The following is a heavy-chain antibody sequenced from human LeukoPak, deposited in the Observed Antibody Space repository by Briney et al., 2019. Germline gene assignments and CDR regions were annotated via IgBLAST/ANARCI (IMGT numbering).Heavy chain of an antibody. CDR3: ARGQYGFYYYGMDV. Sequence: ASVKVSCKASGYTFISYDINWVRQATGQGLEWMGWMNPNSGNTGYAQKFQGRVTMTRNTSISTAYMELSSLRSEDTAVYYCARGQYGFYYYGMDVWGQGTTVTVSS. CDR2: MNPNSGNT. D-gene: IGHD2-2*01. J-gene: IGHJ6*02. V-gene: IGHV1-8*01. CDR1: GYTFISYD.